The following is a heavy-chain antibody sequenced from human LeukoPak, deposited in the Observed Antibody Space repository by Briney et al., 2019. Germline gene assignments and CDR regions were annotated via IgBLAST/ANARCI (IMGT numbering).Heavy chain of an antibody. CDR3: ARSDCSGGSCYSGSNFDY. J-gene: IGHJ4*02. CDR2: IYHSGST. CDR1: GGSISSGGYS. D-gene: IGHD2-15*01. V-gene: IGHV4-30-2*01. Sequence: SETLSLTCAVSGGSISSGGYSWSWIRQPPGKGLEWIGYIYHSGSTYYNPSLKSRVTISVDRSKNQFSLKLSSVTAADTAVYYCARSDCSGGSCYSGSNFDYWGQGTLVTVSS.